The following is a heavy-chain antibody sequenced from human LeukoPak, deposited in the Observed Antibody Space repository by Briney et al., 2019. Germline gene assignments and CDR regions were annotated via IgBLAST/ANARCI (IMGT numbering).Heavy chain of an antibody. J-gene: IGHJ5*02. CDR2: IYYSGST. CDR1: GGSISSSSYY. D-gene: IGHD4-11*01. V-gene: IGHV4-39*01. CDR3: ARVRGAITVTTLWWFDP. Sequence: SETLSLTCTVSGGSISSSSYYWGWIRQPPGKGLEWIGSIYYSGSTYYNPSLKSRVTISVDTSKNQFSLKLSSVTAADTAVYYCARVRGAITVTTLWWFDPWGQGTLVTVSS.